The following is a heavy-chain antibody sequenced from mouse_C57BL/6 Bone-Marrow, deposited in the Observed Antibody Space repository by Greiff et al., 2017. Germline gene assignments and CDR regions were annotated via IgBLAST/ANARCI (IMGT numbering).Heavy chain of an antibody. J-gene: IGHJ4*01. Sequence: EVQVVESGGGLVKPGGSLKLSCAASGFTFSSYAMSWVRQTPEKRLEWVATISDGGSYTYYPDNVKGRFTISRDNAKNNLYLQMSHLKSEDTAMYYCARGTTVVARNYAMDYWGQGTSVTVSS. CDR1: GFTFSSYA. CDR3: ARGTTVVARNYAMDY. CDR2: ISDGGSYT. D-gene: IGHD1-1*01. V-gene: IGHV5-4*01.